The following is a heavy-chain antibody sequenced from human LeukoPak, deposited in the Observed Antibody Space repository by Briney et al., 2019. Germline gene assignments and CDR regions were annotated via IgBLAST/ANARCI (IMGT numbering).Heavy chain of an antibody. V-gene: IGHV1-8*01. J-gene: IGHJ6*03. CDR3: ARVVERQLVHYYYYYMDV. Sequence: ASVKVSCKASGYTFTSYDINWVRQATGQGLEWMGWMNPNSGNTGYAQKFQGRVTMTRNTSISTAYMELSSLRSEDTAVYYCARVVERQLVHYYYYYMDVWGKGTTVTISS. CDR1: GYTFTSYD. D-gene: IGHD6-13*01. CDR2: MNPNSGNT.